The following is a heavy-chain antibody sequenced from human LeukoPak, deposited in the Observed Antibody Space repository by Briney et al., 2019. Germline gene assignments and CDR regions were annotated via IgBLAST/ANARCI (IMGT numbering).Heavy chain of an antibody. Sequence: PGGSLRLSCAASGFTFSSYAMHWARQAPGKGLEYVSAISSNGGSTYYANSVKGRFTISRDNSKNTLYLQMGSLRAEDMAVYYCARDTSYDYGDYGGAFDIWGQGTMVTVSS. CDR2: ISSNGGST. V-gene: IGHV3-64*01. D-gene: IGHD4-17*01. J-gene: IGHJ3*02. CDR3: ARDTSYDYGDYGGAFDI. CDR1: GFTFSSYA.